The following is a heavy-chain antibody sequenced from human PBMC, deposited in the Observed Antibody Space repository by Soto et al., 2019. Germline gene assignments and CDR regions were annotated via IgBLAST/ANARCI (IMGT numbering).Heavy chain of an antibody. CDR2: INPSGGST. CDR1: GYTFTSYY. Sequence: ASVKVSCKASGYTFTSYYMHWVRQAPGQGLEWMGIINPSGGSTSYAQKFQGRVTMTRDTSTSTVYMELSSLRSEDTAVYYCARGERHYDFWSGLTPLDAFDIWGQGTMVTVSS. CDR3: ARGERHYDFWSGLTPLDAFDI. J-gene: IGHJ3*02. V-gene: IGHV1-46*01. D-gene: IGHD3-3*01.